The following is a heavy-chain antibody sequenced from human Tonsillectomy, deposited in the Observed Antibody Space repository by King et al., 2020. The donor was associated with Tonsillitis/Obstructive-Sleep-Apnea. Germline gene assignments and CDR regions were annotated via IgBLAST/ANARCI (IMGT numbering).Heavy chain of an antibody. J-gene: IGHJ4*02. D-gene: IGHD3-22*01. CDR1: GYTFTRYG. CDR3: ARDSMSHYYDSSGYYTFDY. Sequence: VQLVESGAEVKKPGASVKVSCKASGYTFTRYGISWVRQAPEQGLEWMGWISAYNGNTNYAQRLQARVTMTTDTSTSTAYMDLRSLRSDDTAVYYCARDSMSHYYDSSGYYTFDYWGQGTLVTVSS. CDR2: ISAYNGNT. V-gene: IGHV1-18*01.